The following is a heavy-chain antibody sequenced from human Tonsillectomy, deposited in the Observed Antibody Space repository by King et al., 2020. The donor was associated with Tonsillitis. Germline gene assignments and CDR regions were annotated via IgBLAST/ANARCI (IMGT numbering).Heavy chain of an antibody. D-gene: IGHD3-22*01. Sequence: VQLVESGGGLVQPGGSLRLSCAASGFTFSSYWMHWVRQAPGKGLVWVSRINSDGSSTSYADSVKGRFTISRDNAKNTLYLQMNSLRAEDTAVYYCARAMGNYYDSSGYYDSFDFWGQGTMVTVPS. CDR2: INSDGSST. CDR3: ARAMGNYYDSSGYYDSFDF. J-gene: IGHJ3*01. V-gene: IGHV3-74*01. CDR1: GFTFSSYW.